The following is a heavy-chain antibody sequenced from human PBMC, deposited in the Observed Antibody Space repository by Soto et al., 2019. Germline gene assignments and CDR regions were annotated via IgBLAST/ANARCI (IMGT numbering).Heavy chain of an antibody. CDR3: ASLIVSGYPY. D-gene: IGHD3-3*01. CDR1: VFTFSSYS. CDR2: ISSSSSYI. Sequence: PGGSLRLSCAASVFTFSSYSMNWVRQAPGKGLEWVSSISSSSSYIYYADSVKGRFTISRDNAKNSLYLQMNSLRAEDTAVYYYASLIVSGYPYWGQGTLVTVSS. V-gene: IGHV3-21*01. J-gene: IGHJ4*02.